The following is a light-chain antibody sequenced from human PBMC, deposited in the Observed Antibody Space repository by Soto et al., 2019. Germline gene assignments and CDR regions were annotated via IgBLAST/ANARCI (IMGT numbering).Light chain of an antibody. CDR2: GAS. V-gene: IGKV3-20*01. J-gene: IGKJ1*01. Sequence: EIVSTQSPGTLSLSPGERVTISCRASQSVSSNFLAWYQQKPGQAPRLLIYGASNRAAGIPDRVSGSGSGTDVTLTISRLEPEDFAVYYCHQYSSSRRTFGQGTKVDIK. CDR1: QSVSSNF. CDR3: HQYSSSRRT.